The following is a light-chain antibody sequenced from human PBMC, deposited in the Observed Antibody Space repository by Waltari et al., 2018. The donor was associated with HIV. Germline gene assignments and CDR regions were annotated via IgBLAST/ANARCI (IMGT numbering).Light chain of an antibody. Sequence: QSALTQPASVSGSPGQSLTISCTGTSSDVGGYNLFSWYQQHPRKAPKLMIYEVSKRPSGVSNRFSGSKSGNTASLTISGLQAEDEADYYCCAYAGSTTYVIFGGGTKLTVL. V-gene: IGLV2-23*02. CDR1: SSDVGGYNL. CDR2: EVS. J-gene: IGLJ2*01. CDR3: CAYAGSTTYVI.